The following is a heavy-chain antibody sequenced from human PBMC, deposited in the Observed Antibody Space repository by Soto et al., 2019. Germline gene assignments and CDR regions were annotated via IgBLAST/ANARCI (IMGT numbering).Heavy chain of an antibody. V-gene: IGHV1-69*13. CDR1: GGTLSSYA. J-gene: IGHJ4*02. Sequence: SVKVSCKASGGTLSSYAISWVRQAPGQGLEWMGGIIPIFGTANYAQKFQGRVTITADESTSTAYMELSSLRSEDTAVYYCASGNSSGYYFEYYFDYWGQGTLVTVSS. CDR2: IIPIFGTA. CDR3: ASGNSSGYYFEYYFDY. D-gene: IGHD3-22*01.